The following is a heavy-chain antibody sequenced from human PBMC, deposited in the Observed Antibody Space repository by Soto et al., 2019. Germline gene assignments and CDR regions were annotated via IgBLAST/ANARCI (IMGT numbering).Heavy chain of an antibody. D-gene: IGHD4-17*01. Sequence: QVQLVQSGAEVKKPGSSVKVSCKASGGTFSSYTISWVRQAPGQGLEWMGRIIPILGIANYAQKFQGRVTITADKSTSTAYMGLGGLRSEDTAVYYCARDYGGGEYELGWFDPWGQGTLVTVSS. V-gene: IGHV1-69*04. J-gene: IGHJ5*02. CDR3: ARDYGGGEYELGWFDP. CDR2: IIPILGIA. CDR1: GGTFSSYT.